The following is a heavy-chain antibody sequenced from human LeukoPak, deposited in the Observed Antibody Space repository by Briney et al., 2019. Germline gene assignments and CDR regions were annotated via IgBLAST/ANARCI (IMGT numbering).Heavy chain of an antibody. CDR2: TYYRSKWYN. J-gene: IGHJ6*02. V-gene: IGHV6-1*01. CDR1: GDSVSSNSAA. Sequence: SQTLSLTCAISGDSVSSNSAAWNWIRQSPSRGLEWLGRTYYRSKWYNDYAVSVKSRITINPDTSKNQFSLQLNSVTPEDTAVYYCARGGGYSPYYYYGMDVWGQGTTVTVSS. D-gene: IGHD5-18*01. CDR3: ARGGGYSPYYYYGMDV.